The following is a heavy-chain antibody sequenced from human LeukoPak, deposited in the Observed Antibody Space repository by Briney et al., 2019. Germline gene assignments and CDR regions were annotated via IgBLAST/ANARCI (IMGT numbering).Heavy chain of an antibody. CDR3: AKGYGCSTGWITEGFDY. D-gene: IGHD6-19*01. CDR2: IKQDGSEK. J-gene: IGHJ4*02. Sequence: GGSLRLSCAASGFSFSSYWMSWVRQASGKGLEWVANIKQDGSEKDYVDSVKGRFTISRDNAKNSLYLQMNSLRAEDTAFYYCAKGYGCSTGWITEGFDYWGQGTLVTVSS. CDR1: GFSFSSYW. V-gene: IGHV3-7*03.